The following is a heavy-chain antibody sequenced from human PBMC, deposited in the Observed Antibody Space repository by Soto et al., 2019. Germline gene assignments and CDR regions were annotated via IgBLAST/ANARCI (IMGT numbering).Heavy chain of an antibody. V-gene: IGHV2-70*11. J-gene: IGHJ6*02. D-gene: IGHD3-3*01. CDR3: ARMVSWSGPLYGMDV. CDR2: IDWDDDK. Sequence: SGPTLVNPTQTLTLTCTFSGFSLSTSGMCVSWIRQPPGKALEWLARIDWDDDKYYSTSLKTRLTISKDTSKNQVVLTMTNMDPVDTATYYCARMVSWSGPLYGMDVWGQGTTVTVSS. CDR1: GFSLSTSGMC.